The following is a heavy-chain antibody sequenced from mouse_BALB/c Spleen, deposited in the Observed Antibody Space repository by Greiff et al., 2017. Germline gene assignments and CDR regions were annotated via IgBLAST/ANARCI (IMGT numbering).Heavy chain of an antibody. J-gene: IGHJ4*01. CDR2: IDPANGNT. CDR3: ARDGNYHYYAMDY. V-gene: IGHV14-3*02. CDR1: GFNIKDTY. Sequence: EVQLQQSGAELVKPGASVKLSCTASGFNIKDTYMHWVKQRPEQGLEWIGRIDPANGNTKYDPKFQGKATITADTSSNTAYLQLSSLTSEDTAVYYGARDGNYHYYAMDYWGQGTSVTVSS. D-gene: IGHD2-1*01.